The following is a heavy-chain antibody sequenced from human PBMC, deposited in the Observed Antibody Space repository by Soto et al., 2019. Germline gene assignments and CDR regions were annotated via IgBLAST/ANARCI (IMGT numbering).Heavy chain of an antibody. Sequence: SLRLSCAASGFTFDDYAMHWVRQAPGKGLEWVSGISWNSGSIGYADSVKGRFTISRDNAKNTLYLQMNSLRAEDTAVYYCARDFSGSSDYWGQGTLVTVSS. CDR1: GFTFDDYA. D-gene: IGHD1-26*01. J-gene: IGHJ4*02. V-gene: IGHV3-9*01. CDR2: ISWNSGSI. CDR3: ARDFSGSSDY.